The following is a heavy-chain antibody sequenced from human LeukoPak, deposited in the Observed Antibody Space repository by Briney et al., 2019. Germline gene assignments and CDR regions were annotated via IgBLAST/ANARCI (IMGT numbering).Heavy chain of an antibody. CDR3: AKDPFSGSYYFDY. J-gene: IGHJ4*02. CDR1: GFTFSSYG. Sequence: GGTLRLSCAASGFTFSSYGMHWVRQAPGKGLEWVAFIRYDGSNKYYADSVKGRFTISRDNSKNTLYLQMNSLRAEDTAVYYCAKDPFSGSYYFDYWGQGTLVTVSS. V-gene: IGHV3-30*02. CDR2: IRYDGSNK. D-gene: IGHD1-26*01.